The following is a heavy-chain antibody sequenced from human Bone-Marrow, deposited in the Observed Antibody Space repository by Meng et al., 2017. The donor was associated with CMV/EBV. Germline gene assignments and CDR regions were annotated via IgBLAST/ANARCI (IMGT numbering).Heavy chain of an antibody. J-gene: IGHJ4*02. CDR2: INSDGSST. CDR1: GFTFSSYW. Sequence: GGSLRLSCAASGFTFSSYWMSWVRQAPGKGLVWVSRINSDGSSTSYADSVKGRFAVSRDNSKNTVYLQINSLRPEDTAVYYCAFNYDSTETTDYWGQGTLVTVSS. D-gene: IGHD3-22*01. CDR3: AFNYDSTETTDY. V-gene: IGHV3-74*01.